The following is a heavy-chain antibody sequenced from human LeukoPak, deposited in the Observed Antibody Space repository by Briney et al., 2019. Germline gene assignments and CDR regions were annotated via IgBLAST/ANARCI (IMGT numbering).Heavy chain of an antibody. CDR3: ARRPCGGDCYAPSDYFDY. CDR1: GLTFSSYW. J-gene: IGHJ4*02. Sequence: GGSLRLSCAASGLTFSSYWMSWVRQAPGKGLEWVANIKQDGSEKYYVDSVKGRFTISRDNAKNSLYLQMNSLRAEDTAVYYCARRPCGGDCYAPSDYFDYWGQGTLVTVSS. V-gene: IGHV3-7*01. D-gene: IGHD2-21*02. CDR2: IKQDGSEK.